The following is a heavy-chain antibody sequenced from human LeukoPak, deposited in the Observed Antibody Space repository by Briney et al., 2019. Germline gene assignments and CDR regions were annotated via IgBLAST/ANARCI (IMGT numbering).Heavy chain of an antibody. CDR3: ASDYYGSGSPHFMDV. V-gene: IGHV4-39*01. CDR1: GGSISSSSYY. J-gene: IGHJ6*02. Sequence: SETLSLTCTVSGGSISSSSYYWGWIRQPPGEGLEWIGSMYYSGSTYYNPSLKSRVTISVDTSKNQFSLKLSSVTAADTAVYYCASDYYGSGSPHFMDVWGQGTTVTVSS. D-gene: IGHD3-10*01. CDR2: MYYSGST.